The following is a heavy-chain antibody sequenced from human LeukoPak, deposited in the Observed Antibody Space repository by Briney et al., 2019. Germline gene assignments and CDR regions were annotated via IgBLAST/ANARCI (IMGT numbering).Heavy chain of an antibody. CDR2: VYYSGST. Sequence: SETLSLTCTVSGGSISSYYWSWIRQPPGKGLEWIGYVYYSGSTNYSPSLKSRVTISVDTSKNQFSLKLSSVTAADTAVYYCARDRYYDSSGYSNWFDPWGQGTLVTVSS. J-gene: IGHJ5*02. D-gene: IGHD3-22*01. CDR1: GGSISSYY. CDR3: ARDRYYDSSGYSNWFDP. V-gene: IGHV4-59*01.